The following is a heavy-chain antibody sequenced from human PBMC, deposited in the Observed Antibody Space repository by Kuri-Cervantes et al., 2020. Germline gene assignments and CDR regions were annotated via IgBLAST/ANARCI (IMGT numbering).Heavy chain of an antibody. V-gene: IGHV3-15*01. Sequence: GGSLRLSCAASGFTFSNAWMSWVRQAPGKGLEWVGRIKSKTDGGTTDYAASVKGRFTISRDDSKNTLYLQMNSLRAEDTAVYYCARDGGSSSWYSLDGGMDVWGQGTTVTVSS. CDR2: IKSKTDGGTT. CDR1: GFTFSNAW. J-gene: IGHJ6*02. CDR3: ARDGGSSSWYSLDGGMDV. D-gene: IGHD6-13*01.